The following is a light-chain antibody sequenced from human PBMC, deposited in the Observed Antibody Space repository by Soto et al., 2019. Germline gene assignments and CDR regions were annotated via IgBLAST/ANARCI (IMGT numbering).Light chain of an antibody. J-gene: IGLJ2*01. CDR2: DNN. CDR3: GTWDNSLNVVL. CDR1: SSNIGDND. V-gene: IGLV1-51*01. Sequence: QSVLTQPPSVSAAPGQMVTISCSGSSSNIGDNDVSWYQQLPGTAPKLLTYDNNKRPPGIPDRFSGSKSGTSATLGITGLQTGDEADYDCGTWDNSLNVVLFGGGTKLTVL.